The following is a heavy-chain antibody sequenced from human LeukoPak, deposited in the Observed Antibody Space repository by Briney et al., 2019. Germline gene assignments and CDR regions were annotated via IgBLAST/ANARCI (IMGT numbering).Heavy chain of an antibody. CDR1: GGSISSGGYY. Sequence: PSETLSLTCTVSGGSISSGGYYWSWIRQHPGKGLEWIGYTYYNGSTYYNPSLKSRVTMSADTSKNQFSLKLTSVTAADTAVYYCARVVRSNYYDSPWFFDYWGQGTLVTVSS. V-gene: IGHV4-31*03. CDR2: TYYNGST. CDR3: ARVVRSNYYDSPWFFDY. D-gene: IGHD3-22*01. J-gene: IGHJ4*02.